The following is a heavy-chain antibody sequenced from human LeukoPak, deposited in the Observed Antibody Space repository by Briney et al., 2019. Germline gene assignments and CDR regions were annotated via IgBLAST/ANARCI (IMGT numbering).Heavy chain of an antibody. CDR1: GLTFSDAW. CDR3: TWMATIFTVDY. CDR2: IRNDRIT. D-gene: IGHD5-12*01. V-gene: IGHV3-15*01. J-gene: IGHJ4*02. Sequence: GGSLRLSCVLSGLTFSDAWTSWVRQAPGKGLEWVGRIRNDRITDYAAPVQGRFSISRDNSKNTFYLQMNSLRTEDTGMYFCTWMATIFTVDYWGQGTLVTVSS.